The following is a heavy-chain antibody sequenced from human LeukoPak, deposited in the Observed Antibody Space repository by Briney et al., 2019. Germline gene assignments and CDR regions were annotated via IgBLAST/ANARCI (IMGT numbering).Heavy chain of an antibody. Sequence: SETLSLTCTVSGGSLSSYYWSWIRQPPGKGLEWIGYIYYSGRTNYNPSLKSRVTISVDTSKNQFSLKLSSVTAADTAVYYCARGGRDGYRDYWGQGTLVTVSS. CDR2: IYYSGRT. J-gene: IGHJ4*02. D-gene: IGHD5-24*01. CDR3: ARGGRDGYRDY. CDR1: GGSLSSYY. V-gene: IGHV4-59*01.